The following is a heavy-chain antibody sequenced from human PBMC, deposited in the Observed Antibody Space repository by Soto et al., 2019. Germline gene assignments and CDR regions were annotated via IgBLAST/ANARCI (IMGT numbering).Heavy chain of an antibody. D-gene: IGHD3-9*01. J-gene: IGHJ3*01. CDR2: ISYDGGNK. CDR3: ARDREYDVVPAYPTGGFDV. CDR1: GFTFSAFA. Sequence: QVQLVESGGGVVQPGRSLRLSCAASGFTFSAFAMHWVRQAPGKGLEWVAVISYDGGNKYYADSVKGRFTISRDNSKNPRYLQINSLRAEDTAVYYWARDREYDVVPAYPTGGFDVWGQGTVVTVSS. V-gene: IGHV3-30-3*01.